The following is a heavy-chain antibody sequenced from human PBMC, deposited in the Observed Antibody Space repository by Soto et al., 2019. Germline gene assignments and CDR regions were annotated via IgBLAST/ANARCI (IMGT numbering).Heavy chain of an antibody. CDR1: GFAFSSYG. D-gene: IGHD2-21*02. Sequence: QSGGSLRLSCAASGFAFSSYGMHWVRQAPGKGLEWVAVISYDVSNKYYADSVKGRFTISRDNSKDTLYLQMNSLRTEDTAVYYCAKGKRNVVVTPFDYWGQGTLVTVSS. CDR2: ISYDVSNK. J-gene: IGHJ4*02. CDR3: AKGKRNVVVTPFDY. V-gene: IGHV3-30*18.